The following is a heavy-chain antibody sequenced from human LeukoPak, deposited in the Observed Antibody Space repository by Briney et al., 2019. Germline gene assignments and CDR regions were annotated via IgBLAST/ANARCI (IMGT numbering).Heavy chain of an antibody. D-gene: IGHD6-13*01. CDR3: ARVVYGSSCFDP. J-gene: IGHJ5*02. V-gene: IGHV1-18*04. CDR2: TSAYNGNA. Sequence: ASVKVSCKASGYTFTSYGISWVRQAPGQGLEWMGWTSAYNGNANYAQKLQGRVTMTTDTSTSTAYMELRSLRSDDTAVYYCARVVYGSSCFDPWGQGTLVTVSS. CDR1: GYTFTSYG.